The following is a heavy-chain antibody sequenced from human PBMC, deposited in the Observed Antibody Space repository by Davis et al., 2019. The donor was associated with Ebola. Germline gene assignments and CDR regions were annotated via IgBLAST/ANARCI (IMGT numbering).Heavy chain of an antibody. Sequence: SETLSLTCAVYGGSFSGYYWSWIRQPPGKGLEWIGEINHSGSTNYSPSLKSRVTISVDTSKNQFSLKLSSVTAADTAVYYCARGEIYYYYGMDVWGQGTTVTVSS. CDR1: GGSFSGYY. V-gene: IGHV4-34*01. CDR3: ARGEIYYYYGMDV. J-gene: IGHJ6*02. D-gene: IGHD5-24*01. CDR2: INHSGST.